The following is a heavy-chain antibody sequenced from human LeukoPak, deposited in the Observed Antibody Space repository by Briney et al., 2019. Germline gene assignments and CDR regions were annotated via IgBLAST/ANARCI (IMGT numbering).Heavy chain of an antibody. CDR1: GYTFTNYD. J-gene: IGHJ4*02. CDR2: VNPNSGNT. Sequence: ASVKVSRKASGYTFTNYDINWVRQAAGQGLEWMGWVNPNSGNTGYSQKFQGRVTMTRNTSKSTAYMELSSLRSEDTAVYYCTRAESYGSGSYYAPLIDYWGQGTLVTVSS. V-gene: IGHV1-8*02. D-gene: IGHD3-10*01. CDR3: TRAESYGSGSYYAPLIDY.